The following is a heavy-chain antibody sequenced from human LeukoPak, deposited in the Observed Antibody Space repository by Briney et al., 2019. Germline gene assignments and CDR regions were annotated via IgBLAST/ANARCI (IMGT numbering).Heavy chain of an antibody. V-gene: IGHV5-51*01. CDR1: GYSFTSYW. CDR3: ARQTAEYYGSGSYYPYGMDV. CDR2: IYPGDSDT. Sequence: GESLKISCNASGYSFTSYWIGWVRQMPGKGLEWMGIIYPGDSDTRYSPSFQGQVTISADKSISTAYLQWSSLKASDTAMYYCARQTAEYYGSGSYYPYGMDVWGQGTTVTVSS. J-gene: IGHJ6*02. D-gene: IGHD3-10*01.